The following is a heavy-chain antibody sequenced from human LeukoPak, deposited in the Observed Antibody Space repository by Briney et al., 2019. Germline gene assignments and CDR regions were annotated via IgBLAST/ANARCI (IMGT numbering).Heavy chain of an antibody. D-gene: IGHD6-13*01. CDR1: ENTFTNYY. J-gene: IGHJ4*02. Sequence: ASVKVSCKASENTFTNYYMHWVRQAPGQGLEWLGLINPNGGRTSYAQNFQGRVTMTRDTSTTTVYLELSSLRSEDTAVYYCARGGIAAAGTPLFDYWGQGTLVTVSS. V-gene: IGHV1-46*01. CDR3: ARGGIAAAGTPLFDY. CDR2: INPNGGRT.